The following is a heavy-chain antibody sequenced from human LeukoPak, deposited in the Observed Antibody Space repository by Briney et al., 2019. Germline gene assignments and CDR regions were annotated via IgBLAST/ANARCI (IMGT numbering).Heavy chain of an antibody. J-gene: IGHJ4*02. D-gene: IGHD1-26*01. CDR2: IYYSGST. V-gene: IGHV4-39*07. Sequence: PSETLSLTCTVSGGSISSSSYYWGWIRQPPGKGLEWIGNIYYSGSTHYNPSLISRVTMSIDTSKNQFSLRLTSVTAADTAVYYCARVIGSYSLWGQGTLVTVSS. CDR1: GGSISSSSYY. CDR3: ARVIGSYSL.